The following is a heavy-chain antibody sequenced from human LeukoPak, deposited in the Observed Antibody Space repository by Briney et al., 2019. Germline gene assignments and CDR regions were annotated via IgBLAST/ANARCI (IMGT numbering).Heavy chain of an antibody. CDR2: IKQDGSEK. J-gene: IGHJ4*02. CDR1: GFTVSDNY. Sequence: GGSLRLSCAASGFTVSDNYMSWVRQAPGKGLEWVANIKQDGSEKYYVDSVKGRFTISRDNAKNSLYLQMNSLRAEDTAVYYCARIPEYSSGWFFDYWGQGTLVTVSS. CDR3: ARIPEYSSGWFFDY. D-gene: IGHD6-19*01. V-gene: IGHV3-7*05.